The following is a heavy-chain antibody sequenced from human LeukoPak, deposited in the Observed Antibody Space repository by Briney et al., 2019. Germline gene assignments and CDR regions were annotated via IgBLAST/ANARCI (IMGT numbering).Heavy chain of an antibody. D-gene: IGHD2-15*01. Sequence: PSETLSLTCAVYGGSFSGHYWSWIRQPPGKGLEWIGEINHSGSTNYNPSLKSRVTISVDTSKNQFSLKLSSVTAADTAVCYCARKKGAATRAWFDPWGQGTLVTVSS. CDR1: GGSFSGHY. CDR2: INHSGST. V-gene: IGHV4-34*01. J-gene: IGHJ5*02. CDR3: ARKKGAATRAWFDP.